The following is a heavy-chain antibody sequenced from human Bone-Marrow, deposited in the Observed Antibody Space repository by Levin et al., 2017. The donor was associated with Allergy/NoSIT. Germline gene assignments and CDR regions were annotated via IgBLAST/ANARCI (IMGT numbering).Heavy chain of an antibody. CDR3: ASFPILTGHDGGKGHYGLDV. CDR2: IYHNGTA. Sequence: PSETLSLTCAVSSGSISNSNWWTWVRQPPGKGLEWIGEIYHNGTANYNPSLRTRVTLSVDNSKNQFSLTLSSVTAADTAVYYCASFPILTGHDGGKGHYGLDVWGQGTSVTVSS. D-gene: IGHD3-9*01. J-gene: IGHJ6*02. CDR1: SGSISNSNW. V-gene: IGHV4-4*02.